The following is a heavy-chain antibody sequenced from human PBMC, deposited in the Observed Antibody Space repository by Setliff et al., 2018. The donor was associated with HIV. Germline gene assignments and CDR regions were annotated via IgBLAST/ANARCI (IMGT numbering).Heavy chain of an antibody. Sequence: GSLRLSCAASGFTFDSACMSWVRQAPGKGLEWVGRIKNKIEGETTDYAAPVKGRFTISRDDAKNTVYLQMNSLKTEDTAVYYCTTDPYNSAYYFYGTDVWGQGTTVTVS. D-gene: IGHD6-25*01. CDR1: GFTFDSAC. CDR3: TTDPYNSAYYFYGTDV. CDR2: IKNKIEGETT. V-gene: IGHV3-15*01. J-gene: IGHJ6*02.